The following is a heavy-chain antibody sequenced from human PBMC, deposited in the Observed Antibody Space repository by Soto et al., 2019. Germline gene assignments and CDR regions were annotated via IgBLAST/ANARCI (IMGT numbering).Heavy chain of an antibody. V-gene: IGHV3-23*01. Sequence: EVQLLESGGGLVQPGGSLRLSCAAYGFTFSSYAMSWVRQAPGKGLEWVSAISGSGGSTYYANSVKGRFTISRDNSKNSLYLVMNCLRAEDTAVYYCAKDAGYYDSSGYYQYYFDYWGQGTLVTVSS. CDR1: GFTFSSYA. D-gene: IGHD3-22*01. J-gene: IGHJ4*02. CDR3: AKDAGYYDSSGYYQYYFDY. CDR2: ISGSGGST.